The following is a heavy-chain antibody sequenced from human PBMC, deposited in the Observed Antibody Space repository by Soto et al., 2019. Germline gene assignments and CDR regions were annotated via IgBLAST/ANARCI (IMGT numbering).Heavy chain of an antibody. Sequence: GGSLRLSCSASGFTFSSYAMHWVRQAPGKGLEYVSAISSNGGSTYYADSVKGRFTISRDNSKNTLHLQMSSLRAEDTAVYYCVKGPWGCSGGSCYSVGDYYYYGMDVWGQGTTVTVSS. J-gene: IGHJ6*02. V-gene: IGHV3-64D*08. CDR2: ISSNGGST. CDR3: VKGPWGCSGGSCYSVGDYYYYGMDV. CDR1: GFTFSSYA. D-gene: IGHD2-15*01.